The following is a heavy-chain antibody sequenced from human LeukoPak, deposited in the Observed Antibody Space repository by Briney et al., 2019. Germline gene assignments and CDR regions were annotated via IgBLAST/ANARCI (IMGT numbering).Heavy chain of an antibody. D-gene: IGHD3-10*01. CDR2: ISYTGST. V-gene: IGHV4-59*12. CDR1: GGSISSNY. Sequence: PSETLSLTCTVSGGSISSNYWTWIRQPPGQGLEWIGYISYTGSTNYNPSLKSRLTISVDTSKNQFSLKLSSVTAADTAVYYCARVSDLLLWFGESRTRDAFDIWGQGTMVTVSS. CDR3: ARVSDLLLWFGESRTRDAFDI. J-gene: IGHJ3*02.